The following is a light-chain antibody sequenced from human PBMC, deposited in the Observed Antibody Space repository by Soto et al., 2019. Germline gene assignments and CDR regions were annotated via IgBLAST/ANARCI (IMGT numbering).Light chain of an antibody. Sequence: DIQMTQSPSSLSASVGDRVSISCRASQPINIYLNWFQQKPGEAPKLLIYRTSTLQGGVPSRFSGSSSGTDFTLTISSLQPEDFATYFCQQGAATPFTFGQGTRLEIK. CDR3: QQGAATPFT. CDR2: RTS. J-gene: IGKJ5*01. CDR1: QPINIY. V-gene: IGKV1-39*01.